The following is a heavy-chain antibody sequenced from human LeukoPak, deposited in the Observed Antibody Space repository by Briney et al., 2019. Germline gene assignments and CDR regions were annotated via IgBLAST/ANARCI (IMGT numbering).Heavy chain of an antibody. J-gene: IGHJ6*04. CDR2: INHSGST. CDR3: ARAPPYGSGSYKGMDV. Sequence: SETLSLTCAVYGGSFSGYYWSWIRQPPGKGLEWIGEINHSGSTNYNPSLKSRVTISVDTSKNQFSLELSSVTAADTAVYYCARAPPYGSGSYKGMDVWGKGTTVTVSS. D-gene: IGHD3-10*01. V-gene: IGHV4-34*01. CDR1: GGSFSGYY.